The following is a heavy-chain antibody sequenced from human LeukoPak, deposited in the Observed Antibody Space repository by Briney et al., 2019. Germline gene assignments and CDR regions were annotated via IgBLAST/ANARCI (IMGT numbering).Heavy chain of an antibody. Sequence: PGGSLRLSCAASGFTLSTYAMSWVRQAPGKGLEWVSAISGSGGSRYYADSVKGRFTLSRDTSKNTLYLQMNSLRDEDTAVYYCAKTLFGSGYLRYFDYWGQGTLVTVSS. CDR3: AKTLFGSGYLRYFDY. J-gene: IGHJ4*02. D-gene: IGHD3-3*01. CDR2: ISGSGGSR. V-gene: IGHV3-23*01. CDR1: GFTLSTYA.